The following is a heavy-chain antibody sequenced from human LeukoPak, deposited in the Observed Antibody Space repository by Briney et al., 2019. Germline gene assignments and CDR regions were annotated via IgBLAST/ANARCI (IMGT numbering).Heavy chain of an antibody. CDR2: ICYDGSNK. CDR3: AREQNEGYVDYFYYFDY. Sequence: GGSLRLSCAASGFTFSSYGVHWVRQAPGKGLEWVAVICYDGSNKYYVDSVKGRFTISRDNSKNTLYLQMNSLRAEDTAVYYCAREQNEGYVDYFYYFDYWGQGTLVTVSS. V-gene: IGHV3-33*01. D-gene: IGHD4-17*01. J-gene: IGHJ4*02. CDR1: GFTFSSYG.